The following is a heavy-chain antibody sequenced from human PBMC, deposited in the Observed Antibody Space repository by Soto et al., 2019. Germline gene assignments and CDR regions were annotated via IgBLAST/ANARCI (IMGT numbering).Heavy chain of an antibody. V-gene: IGHV3-13*01. D-gene: IGHD2-2*01. CDR1: GFTFRSYD. CDR2: IGTAGDT. J-gene: IGHJ6*04. CDR3: ARGALPDRYCSSTSCLYYYYGMDV. Sequence: GGALRLSCAASGFTFRSYDMHWVRQATGKGLEWVSAIGTAGDTYYPGSVKGRFTISRENAKNSLYLQMNSLRAGDTAVYYCARGALPDRYCSSTSCLYYYYGMDVWGKGTTVTVSS.